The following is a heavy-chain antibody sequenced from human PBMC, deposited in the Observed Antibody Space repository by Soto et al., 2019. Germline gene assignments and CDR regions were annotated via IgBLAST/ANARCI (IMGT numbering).Heavy chain of an antibody. Sequence: SGPTPRNPAQTLTLACTFSGFSLRTNGMCVSWIRQPPGKALEWLARIDWDDDKYYSTSLKTRLTISKDTSKNQVVLTMTNMDPVDTATYYCARIGASAYYYYYYMDVWGKGTTVTVSS. D-gene: IGHD3-10*01. V-gene: IGHV2-70*11. CDR3: ARIGASAYYYYYYMDV. J-gene: IGHJ6*03. CDR1: GFSLRTNGMC. CDR2: IDWDDDK.